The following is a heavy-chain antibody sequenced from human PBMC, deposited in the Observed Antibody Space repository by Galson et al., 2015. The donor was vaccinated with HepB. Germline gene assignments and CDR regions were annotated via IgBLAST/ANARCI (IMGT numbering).Heavy chain of an antibody. CDR2: ISAYNGNT. D-gene: IGHD3-9*01. J-gene: IGHJ6*03. Sequence: SVKVSCKASGYTFTSYGISWVRQAPGQGLEWMGWISAYNGNTNYAQKLQGRVTMTTDTSTSTAYMELRSLRSDDTAVYYCARERYFDWLSYYDYMDVWGKGTTVTVSS. V-gene: IGHV1-18*01. CDR1: GYTFTSYG. CDR3: ARERYFDWLSYYDYMDV.